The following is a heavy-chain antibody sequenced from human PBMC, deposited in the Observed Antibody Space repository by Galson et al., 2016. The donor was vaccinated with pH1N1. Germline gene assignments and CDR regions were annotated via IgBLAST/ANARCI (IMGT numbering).Heavy chain of an antibody. CDR2: IHLGGSHI. CDR1: GYRFSSSW. V-gene: IGHV5-51*01. J-gene: IGHJ3*02. CDR3: ARQNDYGDYRGDAFGI. Sequence: QSGAEVKKPGESLKISCKGSGYRFSSSWIGWVRQMPGKGLEWMGIIHLGGSHIRYSPSFQGQVTISADKSINIVSLQWSILKASDTAMYYCARQNDYGDYRGDAFGIWGQATMVTVSS. D-gene: IGHD4-17*01.